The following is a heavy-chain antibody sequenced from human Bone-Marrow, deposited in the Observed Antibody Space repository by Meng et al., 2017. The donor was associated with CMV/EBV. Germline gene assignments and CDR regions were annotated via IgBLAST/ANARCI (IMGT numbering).Heavy chain of an antibody. CDR2: GIPIYGTA. CDR3: AQGLMVYED. CDR1: GGTFRSDA. V-gene: IGHV1-69*05. Sequence: KVAGKASGGTFRSDAIRWVRQARGQGLEWMGGGIPIYGTANYAQKFQGRVTITTDESTGTAYMELNSLRSEDTAVYYCAQGLMVYEDWGQGTLVTVSS. D-gene: IGHD2-8*01. J-gene: IGHJ4*02.